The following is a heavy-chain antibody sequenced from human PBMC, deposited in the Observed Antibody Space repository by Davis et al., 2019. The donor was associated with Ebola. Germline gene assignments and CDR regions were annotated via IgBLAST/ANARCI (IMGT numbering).Heavy chain of an antibody. CDR3: ARGGAVAGRPYYYYYYMDV. CDR2: INHSGST. CDR1: GGSFSGYY. Sequence: PGGSLRLSCAVYGGSFSGYYWSWIRQPPGKGLEWIGEINHSGSTNYNPSLKSRVTISVDTSKNQFSLKLSSVTAADTAVYYCARGGAVAGRPYYYYYYMDVWGKGTTVIVSS. V-gene: IGHV4-34*01. J-gene: IGHJ6*03. D-gene: IGHD6-19*01.